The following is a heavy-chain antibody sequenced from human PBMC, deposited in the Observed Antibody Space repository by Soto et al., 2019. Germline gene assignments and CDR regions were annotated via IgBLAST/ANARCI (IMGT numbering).Heavy chain of an antibody. V-gene: IGHV3-30*18. D-gene: IGHD5-18*01. Sequence: WSLRLSFSASRFTFSSYGMHWVRQAPGKGLEWVAVISYDGSNKYYADSVKGRFTISRDNSKNTLYLQMNSLRAEDTAVYYCAKLGSGYSSSLDYWGQGTLVTVSS. CDR1: RFTFSSYG. J-gene: IGHJ4*02. CDR3: AKLGSGYSSSLDY. CDR2: ISYDGSNK.